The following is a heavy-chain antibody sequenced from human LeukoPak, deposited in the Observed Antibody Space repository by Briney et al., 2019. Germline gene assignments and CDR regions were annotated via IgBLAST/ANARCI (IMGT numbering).Heavy chain of an antibody. J-gene: IGHJ4*02. V-gene: IGHV3-48*03. D-gene: IGHD5-12*01. CDR3: VRGRHSANNYGGDY. Sequence: GGSLRFSCATSGFTFSAYEMNWVRQAPGKGLEWISYISDSGVSIHYADSVRGRFSISRDNAKDALLLQMNTLRAEDTAVYYCVRGRHSANNYGGDYWGQGTLVTVSS. CDR1: GFTFSAYE. CDR2: ISDSGVSI.